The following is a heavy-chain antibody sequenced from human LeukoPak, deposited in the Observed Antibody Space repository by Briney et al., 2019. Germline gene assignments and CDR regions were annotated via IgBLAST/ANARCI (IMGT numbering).Heavy chain of an antibody. CDR1: GFTVSSNY. J-gene: IGHJ3*02. V-gene: IGHV3-66*01. Sequence: PGGSLRLSCAASGFTVSSNYMSWVRQAPGKGLEWVSVIYSGGSTYYADSVKGRFTISRGNSKNTLYLQMNSLRAEDTAVYYCAREGPANADAFDIWGQGTMVTVSS. D-gene: IGHD1-1*01. CDR2: IYSGGST. CDR3: AREGPANADAFDI.